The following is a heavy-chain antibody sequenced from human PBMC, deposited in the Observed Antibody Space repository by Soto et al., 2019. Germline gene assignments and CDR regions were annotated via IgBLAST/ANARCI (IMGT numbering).Heavy chain of an antibody. D-gene: IGHD6-6*01. CDR3: ARASWGMDV. V-gene: IGHV3-7*05. J-gene: IGHJ6*02. CDR1: GFTFSSNW. Sequence: GGSLRLSCAVSGFTFSSNWMSCVRQAPGKGLEWVANIKQDGNERYYVDSVKGRFTISKDNAKNSLYLQMNSLRAEDTAVYYCARASWGMDVWGQGTTVTVSS. CDR2: IKQDGNER.